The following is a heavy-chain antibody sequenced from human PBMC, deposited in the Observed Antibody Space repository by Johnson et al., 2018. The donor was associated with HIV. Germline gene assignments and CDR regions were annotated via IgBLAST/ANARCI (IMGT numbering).Heavy chain of an antibody. J-gene: IGHJ3*02. CDR3: ASTCGGDCSRGDAFDI. D-gene: IGHD2-21*02. CDR1: GFTFKNAW. Sequence: VQLVESGGGRVEPGGSLRLSCVASGFTFKNAWMSWVRQAPGKGLEWVGRIKSKLSGGTAEYAAGVNGRFTISRDDSEDTLYLQMTNLKIEATGGSYCASTCGGDCSRGDAFDIWGQGTMVTVSS. CDR2: IKSKLSGGTA. V-gene: IGHV3-15*01.